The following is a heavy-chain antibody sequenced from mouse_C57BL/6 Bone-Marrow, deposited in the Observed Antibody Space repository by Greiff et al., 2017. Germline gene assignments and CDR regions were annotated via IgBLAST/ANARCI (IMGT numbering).Heavy chain of an antibody. Sequence: QVQLKQPGAELVMPGASVKLSCKASGYTFTSYWMHWVKQRPGQGLEWIGEIDPSDSYTNYNQKFKGKSTLTVDKSSSTAYMQLSSLTSEDSAVYYCARIPSYGYGDYAMDYWGQGTSVTGSS. D-gene: IGHD2-9*01. V-gene: IGHV1-69*01. CDR2: IDPSDSYT. CDR3: ARIPSYGYGDYAMDY. CDR1: GYTFTSYW. J-gene: IGHJ4*01.